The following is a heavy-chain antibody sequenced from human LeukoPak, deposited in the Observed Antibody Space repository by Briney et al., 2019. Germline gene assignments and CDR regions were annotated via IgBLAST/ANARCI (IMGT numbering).Heavy chain of an antibody. CDR2: ISASNGNT. D-gene: IGHD1-7*01. CDR3: ARDHPNWNYAPDF. V-gene: IGHV1-18*01. CDR1: GYTFTRYG. Sequence: ASVKVSCKASGYTFTRYGISWVRQAPGQGLQWLGWISASNGNTNYAQKFRDRVTMSTDTSTGTAYLDVRSLTFDDTAVYYCARDHPNWNYAPDFWGQGTLVIVSS. J-gene: IGHJ4*02.